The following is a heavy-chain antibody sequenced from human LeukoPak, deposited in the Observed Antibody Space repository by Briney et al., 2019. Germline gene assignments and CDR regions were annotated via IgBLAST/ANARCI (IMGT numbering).Heavy chain of an antibody. J-gene: IGHJ5*02. CDR1: GGSISSYY. Sequence: SETLSLTCTVSGGSISSYYWSWIRQPPGKGLEWIGYIYYSGSTNYNPSLKSRVTISVDTSKNQFFLQLSSATPEDTAVYYCARDQGWFDPWGQGTLVTVSS. V-gene: IGHV4-59*12. CDR2: IYYSGST. CDR3: ARDQGWFDP.